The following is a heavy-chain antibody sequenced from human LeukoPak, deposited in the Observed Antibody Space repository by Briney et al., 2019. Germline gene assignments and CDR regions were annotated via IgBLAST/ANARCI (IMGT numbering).Heavy chain of an antibody. CDR3: ARDGSDYYYYYGMDV. CDR1: GFTFSYYS. D-gene: IGHD5-12*01. Sequence: KTGGSLRLSCAASGFTFSYYSMNWVRQAPGKGLEWVSSISSNSSYIYYADSVKGRFTISRDNAKNSLYLQMNSLRAEDTAVYYCARDGSDYYYYYGMDVWGQGTTVTVSS. J-gene: IGHJ6*02. CDR2: ISSNSSYI. V-gene: IGHV3-21*01.